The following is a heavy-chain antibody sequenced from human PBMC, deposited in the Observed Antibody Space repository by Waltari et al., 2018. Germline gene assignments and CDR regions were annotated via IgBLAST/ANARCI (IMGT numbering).Heavy chain of an antibody. CDR3: ARGPMLDYGDNSGHYYYGLDV. CDR2: ISQSGST. Sequence: QVQLQQWGAGLLKPSETLSLTCAVHGESFTGYFWSWIRQPPGKGLGGIGEISQSGSTNFHPPFKNRVTISVDTSKNQFSLKLSSVTAADAAVYFCARGPMLDYGDNSGHYYYGLDVWGQGTTVIVSS. D-gene: IGHD4-17*01. V-gene: IGHV4-34*01. CDR1: GESFTGYF. J-gene: IGHJ6*02.